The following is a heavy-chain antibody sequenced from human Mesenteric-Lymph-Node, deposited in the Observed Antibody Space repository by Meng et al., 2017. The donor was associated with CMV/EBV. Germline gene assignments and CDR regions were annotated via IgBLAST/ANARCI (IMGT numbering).Heavy chain of an antibody. J-gene: IGHJ5*02. Sequence: SETLSLTCTVSGGSVSSGSYYWSWIRQPPGKGLEWIGYIYYSGSTNYNPSLKSRVTISVDTSKNQFSLKLSSVTAADTAVYYWARDLGDRYCSSTSCYNWFDPWGQGTLVTVSS. V-gene: IGHV4-61*01. D-gene: IGHD2-2*01. CDR2: IYYSGST. CDR1: GGSVSSGSYY. CDR3: ARDLGDRYCSSTSCYNWFDP.